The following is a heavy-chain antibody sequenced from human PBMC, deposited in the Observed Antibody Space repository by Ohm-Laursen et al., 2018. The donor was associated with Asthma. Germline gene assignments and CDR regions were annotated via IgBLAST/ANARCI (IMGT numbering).Heavy chain of an antibody. J-gene: IGHJ4*02. Sequence: SLRLSCSASGFTFSSYAMHWVRQAPGKGLEWVAVISYDGSNKYYADSVKGRFTISRDNSKNTLYLQMNSLRAEDTAVYYCASSMYSSSWTIDYWGQGTLVTVSS. V-gene: IGHV3-30-3*01. CDR3: ASSMYSSSWTIDY. CDR2: ISYDGSNK. D-gene: IGHD6-13*01. CDR1: GFTFSSYA.